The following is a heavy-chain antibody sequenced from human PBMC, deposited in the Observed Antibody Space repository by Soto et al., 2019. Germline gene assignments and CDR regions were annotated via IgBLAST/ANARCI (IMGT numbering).Heavy chain of an antibody. J-gene: IGHJ6*02. D-gene: IGHD2-15*01. CDR1: GGSFSGYY. Sequence: SETLSLTCAVYGGSFSGYYWSWIRQPPGKGLEWIGEINHSGSTNYNPSLKSRVTISVDTSKNQFSLKLSSVTAADTAVYYCARASFPPRAAPPYGMDVWGQGTTVTVSS. CDR3: ARASFPPRAAPPYGMDV. CDR2: INHSGST. V-gene: IGHV4-34*01.